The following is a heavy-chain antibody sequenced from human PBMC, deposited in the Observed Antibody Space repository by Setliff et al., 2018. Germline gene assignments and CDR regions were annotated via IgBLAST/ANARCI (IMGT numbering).Heavy chain of an antibody. CDR2: IIPIFGTA. CDR1: GGTFSSYA. D-gene: IGHD6-13*01. Sequence: WASVKVSCKASGGTFSSYAISWVRQAPGQGLEWMGGIIPIFGTANYAQKFQGRVTITADESTSTAYMELSSLRSEDTAVYYCAREGPFIAAAGTAWFDPWGQGTLVTVSS. V-gene: IGHV1-69*13. CDR3: AREGPFIAAAGTAWFDP. J-gene: IGHJ5*02.